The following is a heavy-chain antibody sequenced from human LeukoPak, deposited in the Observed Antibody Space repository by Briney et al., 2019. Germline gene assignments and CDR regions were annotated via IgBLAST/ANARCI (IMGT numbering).Heavy chain of an antibody. Sequence: SVTLSLTCAVYGGSFSGYYWSWIRQPPGKGLEWIGEINHSGSTNYNPSLKSRVTISEDTSKNQFSLKLSSVTAADTAVYYCARGDPREEFDYWGQGTLVTVS. V-gene: IGHV4-34*01. J-gene: IGHJ4*02. CDR3: ARGDPREEFDY. CDR1: GGSFSGYY. CDR2: INHSGST.